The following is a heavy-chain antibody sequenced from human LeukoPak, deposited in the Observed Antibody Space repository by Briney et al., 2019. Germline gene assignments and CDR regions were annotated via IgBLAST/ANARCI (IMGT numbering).Heavy chain of an antibody. V-gene: IGHV1-18*01. CDR2: ISAYNGNT. D-gene: IGHD1-26*01. J-gene: IGHJ6*02. Sequence: ASVKVSCKASGYTFTSYDINWVRQATGQGLEWMGWISAYNGNTNYAQKLQGRVTMTTDTSTSTAYMELRSLRSDDTAVYYCARDTDRGMGATVAYYYYYGMDVWGQGTTVTVSS. CDR3: ARDTDRGMGATVAYYYYYGMDV. CDR1: GYTFTSYD.